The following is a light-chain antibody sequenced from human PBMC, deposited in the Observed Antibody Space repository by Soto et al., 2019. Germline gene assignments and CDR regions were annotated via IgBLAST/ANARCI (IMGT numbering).Light chain of an antibody. Sequence: IQPTQFPSTPYAFGGNKVNLNCRASQNINNWLAWYQQKPGKAPKVLIYDASSLESGVPSRFSGSGSGTEFTLTISSLQPDDFATYYCQQYDGNFGPGTKVDIK. J-gene: IGKJ3*01. CDR1: QNINNW. CDR2: DAS. CDR3: QQYDGN. V-gene: IGKV1-5*01.